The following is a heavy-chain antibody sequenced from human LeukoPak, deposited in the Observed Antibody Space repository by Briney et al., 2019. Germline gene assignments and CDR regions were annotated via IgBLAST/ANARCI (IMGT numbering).Heavy chain of an antibody. Sequence: PSETLSLTCTVSGGSINDYYWSWIRRPPGKGLEWIGSIYYTGTTTYNPSLNTGVTISVDTSKNQLSLRLISVTAADTAVYYCATFDGYNFMGDAFDTWGQGTMVTVSS. J-gene: IGHJ3*02. CDR2: IYYTGTT. V-gene: IGHV4-59*01. CDR1: GGSINDYY. D-gene: IGHD5-24*01. CDR3: ATFDGYNFMGDAFDT.